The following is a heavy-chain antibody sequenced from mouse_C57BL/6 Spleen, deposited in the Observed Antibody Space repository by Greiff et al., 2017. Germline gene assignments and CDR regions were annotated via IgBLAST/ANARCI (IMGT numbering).Heavy chain of an antibody. CDR2: INPSSGYT. CDR1: GYTFTSYT. D-gene: IGHD1-1*02. Sequence: VQLQQSGAELARPGASVKMSCKASGYTFTSYTMHWVKQRPGQGLEWIGYINPSSGYTKYNQKFKDKATLTADKSSSTAYMQLSSLTSEDSAVYYCASEVVRAMDYWGQGTSVTVSS. J-gene: IGHJ4*01. V-gene: IGHV1-4*01. CDR3: ASEVVRAMDY.